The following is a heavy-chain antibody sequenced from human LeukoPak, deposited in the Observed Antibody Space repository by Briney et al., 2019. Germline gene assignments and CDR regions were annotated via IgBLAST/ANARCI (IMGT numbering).Heavy chain of an antibody. J-gene: IGHJ4*02. Sequence: GGSLRLSCAASGFTVSSNYMSWVRQAPGKGLEWVSVIYSGGSTYYADSVKGRFTISRDNSKNTLYLQMKSLRAEDTAVYYCARGGGYSGPIGVDYWGQGTLVTVSS. D-gene: IGHD5-12*01. CDR3: ARGGGYSGPIGVDY. V-gene: IGHV3-66*01. CDR1: GFTVSSNY. CDR2: IYSGGST.